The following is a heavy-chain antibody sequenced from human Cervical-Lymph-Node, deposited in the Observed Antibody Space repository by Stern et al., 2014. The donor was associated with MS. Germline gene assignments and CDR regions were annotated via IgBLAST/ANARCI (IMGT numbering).Heavy chain of an antibody. Sequence: QITLKESGPTLVKPTQTLTLTSPFSGFSLSTSGLGVGWIRQPPGKALEWLALIYLVESKRYSSFLQSRVTITNDTYNTQVVLTMTNKDPVDTATYYCARTSLTMPWNYWGQGTLVTVSS. V-gene: IGHV2-5*02. CDR3: ARTSLTMPWNY. J-gene: IGHJ4*02. CDR1: GFSLSTSGLG. D-gene: IGHD4/OR15-4a*01. CDR2: IYLVESK.